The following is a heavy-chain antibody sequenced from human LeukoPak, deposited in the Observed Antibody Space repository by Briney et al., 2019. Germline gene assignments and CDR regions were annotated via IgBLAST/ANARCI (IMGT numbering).Heavy chain of an antibody. CDR3: ARDPGSSSFDY. Sequence: HPGGSLRLSCVASGFTFSSFWMSWVREAPGKGLEFVANIDQDGSVRNYVDSVKGRFIISRDNAKNSLYLQMDSLKAEDTVVYFCARDPGSSSFDYWGLGTPVTVSS. D-gene: IGHD6-13*01. CDR1: GFTFSSFW. CDR2: IDQDGSVR. J-gene: IGHJ4*02. V-gene: IGHV3-7*01.